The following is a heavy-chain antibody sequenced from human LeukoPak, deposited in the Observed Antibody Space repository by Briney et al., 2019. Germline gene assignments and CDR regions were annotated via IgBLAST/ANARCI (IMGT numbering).Heavy chain of an antibody. CDR1: GYTFTSYG. CDR3: ARSTPSLLAYYYYGMDV. J-gene: IGHJ6*02. CDR2: ISAYNGNT. Sequence: ASVKVSCKASGYTFTSYGISWVRQAPGQGLEWMGWISAYNGNTNYAQKLQGRVTMTTDTSTSTAYMELRSLRSDDTAVYYCARSTPSLLAYYYYGMDVWGQGTTVTVSS. V-gene: IGHV1-18*01.